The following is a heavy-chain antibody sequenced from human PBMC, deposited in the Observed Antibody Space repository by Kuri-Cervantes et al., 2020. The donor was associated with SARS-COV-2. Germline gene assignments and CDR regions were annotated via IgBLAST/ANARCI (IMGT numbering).Heavy chain of an antibody. J-gene: IGHJ6*03. CDR3: AKEKVTVTTYYYYMDV. CDR1: GFAFSSYW. Sequence: GESLKISCAASGFAFSSYWMHWVRQAPGKGLVWVSRINSDGSSTSYADSVKGRFTISRDNAKNTLYLQMNSLRAEDTAVYYCAKEKVTVTTYYYYMDVWGKGTTVTVSS. CDR2: INSDGSST. D-gene: IGHD4-11*01. V-gene: IGHV3-74*01.